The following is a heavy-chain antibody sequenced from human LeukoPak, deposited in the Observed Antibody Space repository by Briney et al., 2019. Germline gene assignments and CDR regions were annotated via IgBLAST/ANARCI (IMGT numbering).Heavy chain of an antibody. V-gene: IGHV4-31*03. D-gene: IGHD2-2*01. J-gene: IGHJ4*02. CDR3: ARAITGTSCYDY. Sequence: PSQTLSLICTVSGGSVSSSDSHWAWIRQHPGKGLEWIGHISYTGATSYSPSLASRVTMSLDRSQNKVSLRLSSVTAADTAVYHCARAITGTSCYDYWGQGTLVTVSS. CDR2: ISYTGAT. CDR1: GGSVSSSDSH.